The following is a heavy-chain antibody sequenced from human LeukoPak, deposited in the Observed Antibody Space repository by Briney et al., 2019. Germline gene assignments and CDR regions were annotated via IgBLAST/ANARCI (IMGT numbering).Heavy chain of an antibody. V-gene: IGHV3-23*01. CDR3: ASTSRGYSGYVFDY. J-gene: IGHJ4*02. Sequence: GGSLRLSCAASGFTFSSYAMSWVRQAPGKGLEWVSAISDSGGSTYYADSVKGRFTISRDNAKNSLYLQMNSLRAEDTAVYYCASTSRGYSGYVFDYWGQGTLVTVSS. CDR2: ISDSGGST. D-gene: IGHD5-12*01. CDR1: GFTFSSYA.